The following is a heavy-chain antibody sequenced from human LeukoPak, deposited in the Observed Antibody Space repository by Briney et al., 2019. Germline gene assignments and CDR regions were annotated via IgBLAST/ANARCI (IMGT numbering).Heavy chain of an antibody. Sequence: PSQTLSLTCTVSGGSISSGSYYWSWIRQPVGRGLEWIGRIYTSGSTNYNPSLKSRVTISVDTSKNQFSLKLSSVTAADTAVYYCARGQYDSSGYPFDYFDYWGQGTLVTVSS. CDR2: IYTSGST. CDR1: GGSISSGSYY. V-gene: IGHV4-61*02. D-gene: IGHD3-22*01. J-gene: IGHJ4*02. CDR3: ARGQYDSSGYPFDYFDY.